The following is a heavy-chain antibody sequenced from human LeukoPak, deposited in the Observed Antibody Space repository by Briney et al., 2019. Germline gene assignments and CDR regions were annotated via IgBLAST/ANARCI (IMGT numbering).Heavy chain of an antibody. CDR3: ARDNAYYDSSGYYYGGAFDI. J-gene: IGHJ3*02. Sequence: ASVKVSCKASGYTFTSYYMHWVRQAPGQGLEWMGIINPSGGSTSYAQKFQGRVTMTRDTSTSTVYMELSSLRSEDTAVYYCARDNAYYDSSGYYYGGAFDIWGQGTMVTVSS. CDR1: GYTFTSYY. CDR2: INPSGGST. D-gene: IGHD3-22*01. V-gene: IGHV1-46*01.